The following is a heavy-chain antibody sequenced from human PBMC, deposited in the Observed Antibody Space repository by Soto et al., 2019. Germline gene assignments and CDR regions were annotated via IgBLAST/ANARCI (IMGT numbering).Heavy chain of an antibody. CDR3: ARDPQEYDVLTGYQIPTLAVGIDY. J-gene: IGHJ4*02. CDR2: ISASSSYI. V-gene: IGHV3-21*01. CDR1: GFTFSNYV. D-gene: IGHD3-9*01. Sequence: EVQLVESGGGLVKPGGSLRLSCAVSGFTFSNYVMNWVRQAPGKGLEWVSSISASSSYIYYADSVKGRFTISRDNAKNSMYLQMNSLRAEDTAVYYCARDPQEYDVLTGYQIPTLAVGIDYWGQGTLVTVSS.